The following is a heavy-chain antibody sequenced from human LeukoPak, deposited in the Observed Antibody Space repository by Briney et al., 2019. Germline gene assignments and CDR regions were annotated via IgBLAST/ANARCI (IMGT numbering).Heavy chain of an antibody. Sequence: GGSLRLSCAASGFTFSSYGMHWVRQAPGKGLEWVAVISYDGSNKYYADSVKGRFTISRDNSKNMLYLQMNSLKTEDTAVYYCAKGHGGTSPANWFDPWGQGTLVTVSS. D-gene: IGHD1-26*01. CDR3: AKGHGGTSPANWFDP. J-gene: IGHJ5*02. CDR2: ISYDGSNK. V-gene: IGHV3-30*18. CDR1: GFTFSSYG.